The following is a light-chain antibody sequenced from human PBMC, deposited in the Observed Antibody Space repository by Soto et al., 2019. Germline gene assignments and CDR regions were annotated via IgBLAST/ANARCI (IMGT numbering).Light chain of an antibody. Sequence: ILLTQSPYTLSLSPGERATLSCRASQSVRNNYLAWYQQKPGQAPRFLIYDTSSRATGIPERFSGSGSGTDFTLTISRLEPEDFAVYYCQQYGRSPLTFGGGTKVDIK. CDR1: QSVRNNY. CDR2: DTS. V-gene: IGKV3-20*01. J-gene: IGKJ4*01. CDR3: QQYGRSPLT.